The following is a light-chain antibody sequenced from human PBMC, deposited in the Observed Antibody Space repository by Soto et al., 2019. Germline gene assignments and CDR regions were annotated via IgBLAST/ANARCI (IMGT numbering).Light chain of an antibody. J-gene: IGKJ2*01. V-gene: IGKV3-15*01. CDR3: QQYNLRPPYT. CDR1: QSVSIK. Sequence: EIVLTQSPATLSVSPGERVTLSCRASQSVSIKLAWYQQKPGQAPRLLISDTSTRATGIPARFSGSGFATDFTLTISSLQSEDFAVYYCQQYNLRPPYTFGQGTKLEIQ. CDR2: DTS.